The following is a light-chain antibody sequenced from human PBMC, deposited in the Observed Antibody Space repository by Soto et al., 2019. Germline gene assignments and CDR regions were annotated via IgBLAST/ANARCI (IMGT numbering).Light chain of an antibody. CDR3: QSYDSSLSGSVV. CDR2: GNS. V-gene: IGLV1-40*01. Sequence: QSVVTQPPSVSGAPGQRVTISCTGSSSNIGAGYDVHWYQQLPGTAPKLLIYGNSNRPSGVPDRFSGSKSGTSASLAITGLQAEDEADYHCQSYDSSLSGSVVFGGGTQLTVL. CDR1: SSNIGAGYD. J-gene: IGLJ2*01.